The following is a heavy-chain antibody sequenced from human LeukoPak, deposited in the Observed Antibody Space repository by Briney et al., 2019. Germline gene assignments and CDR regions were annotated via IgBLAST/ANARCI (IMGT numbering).Heavy chain of an antibody. CDR1: GFTFSSNA. Sequence: GGSLRLSCAASGFTFSSNAMHWVRQAPGKGLEWVAVISYDGSNKYYADSVKGRFTISRDNSKNTLYLQMNSLRAEDMAVYFCARDPSGKFRTLGSNWFDPWGQGTLVTVSS. V-gene: IGHV3-30*04. D-gene: IGHD1-14*01. J-gene: IGHJ5*02. CDR3: ARDPSGKFRTLGSNWFDP. CDR2: ISYDGSNK.